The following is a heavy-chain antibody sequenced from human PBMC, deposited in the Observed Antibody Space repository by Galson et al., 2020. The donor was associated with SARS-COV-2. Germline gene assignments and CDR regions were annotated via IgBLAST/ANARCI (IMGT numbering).Heavy chain of an antibody. CDR1: GYTYTRYL. V-gene: IGHV1-8*01. D-gene: IGHD2-2*03. CDR2: MNHNRRST. Sequence: ASVTVSCKASGYTYTRYLIHWLRPATAQERAWMGWMNHNRRSTRYVQKFQGRVTMTRNTYISTAYMERSSLRSEETAVYYCAGGALDIVVVPAAKVGDYYYYMDFWGKGTTVTVSS. J-gene: IGHJ6*03. CDR3: AGGALDIVVVPAAKVGDYYYYMDF.